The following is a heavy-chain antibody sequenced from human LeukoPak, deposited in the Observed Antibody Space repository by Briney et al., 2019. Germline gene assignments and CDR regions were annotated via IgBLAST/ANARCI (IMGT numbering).Heavy chain of an antibody. CDR1: GCTFSIYA. Sequence: SGNFSCKASGCTFSIYAISCRLQAPGQGLESIGEIVPLFGAANYAQKFQGRVTITTDESTSTAYMELSSLRSEDTGVYYCARVRSYGYSDYYYYMDVWGKGTTVTVSS. J-gene: IGHJ6*03. V-gene: IGHV1-69*05. D-gene: IGHD5-18*01. CDR2: IVPLFGAA. CDR3: ARVRSYGYSDYYYYMDV.